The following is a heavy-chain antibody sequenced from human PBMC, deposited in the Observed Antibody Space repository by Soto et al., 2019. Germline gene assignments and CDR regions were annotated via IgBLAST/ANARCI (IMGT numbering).Heavy chain of an antibody. J-gene: IGHJ4*02. Sequence: ASVKVSCKVSGYTLTELSMHWVRQAPGKGLEWMGGFDPEDGETIYAQKFQGRVTMTEDTSTDTAYMELSSLRSEDTAVYYCATDIRGSSWHYPLSLPPGYYWGQGTLVTVSS. CDR2: FDPEDGET. D-gene: IGHD6-13*01. CDR3: ATDIRGSSWHYPLSLPPGYY. V-gene: IGHV1-24*01. CDR1: GYTLTELS.